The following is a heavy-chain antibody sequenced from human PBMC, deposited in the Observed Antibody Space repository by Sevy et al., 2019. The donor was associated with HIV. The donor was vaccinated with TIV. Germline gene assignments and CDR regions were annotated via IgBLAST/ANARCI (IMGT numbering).Heavy chain of an antibody. CDR3: ATHALSITIFGVVTRNWFDP. V-gene: IGHV4-39*01. CDR1: GGSISRNSHY. D-gene: IGHD3-3*01. Sequence: SETLSLTCTVSGGSISRNSHYWGWIRQPPGKGLEWIGSIYYSGSTYYTPSLKSRVTISGDTSKNQFSLKLSSVTAADTAVYYCATHALSITIFGVVTRNWFDPWGQGTLVTVSS. J-gene: IGHJ5*02. CDR2: IYYSGST.